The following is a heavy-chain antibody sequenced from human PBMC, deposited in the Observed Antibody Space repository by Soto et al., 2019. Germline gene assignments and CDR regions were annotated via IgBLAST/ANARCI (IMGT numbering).Heavy chain of an antibody. CDR3: ARERANGLDR. CDR1: GYTFTSYD. Sequence: QVQLVQSGAEVKKPGASVKVSCKASGYTFTSYDINWVRQATGQGLEWMRWMNTNSGNTGYAQKFQGRVTMARSTFICTAYMEQSRLRSEDRAVYYCARERANGLDRWGQGTLVTVSS. CDR2: MNTNSGNT. V-gene: IGHV1-8*01. J-gene: IGHJ5*02.